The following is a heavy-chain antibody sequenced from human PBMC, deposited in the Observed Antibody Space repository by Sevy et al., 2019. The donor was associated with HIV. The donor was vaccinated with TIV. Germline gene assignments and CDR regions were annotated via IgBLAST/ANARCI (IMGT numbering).Heavy chain of an antibody. CDR2: IYTSGST. Sequence: SETLSLTCTVSGGSISSYYWSWIRQPAGKGLEWIGRIYTSGSTNYNPSLKSRVTMSVDTSKNQFSLKLSSVTAADTAVYYCARALPYGGYYYYGMDVWGQGTTVTVSS. J-gene: IGHJ6*02. V-gene: IGHV4-4*07. CDR3: ARALPYGGYYYYGMDV. D-gene: IGHD2-21*02. CDR1: GGSISSYY.